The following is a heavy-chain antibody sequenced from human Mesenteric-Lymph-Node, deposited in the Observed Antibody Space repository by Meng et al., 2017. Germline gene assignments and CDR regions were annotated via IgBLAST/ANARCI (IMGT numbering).Heavy chain of an antibody. CDR3: ARDGDSSGYGNNWFDP. Sequence: SETLSLTCAVYGGSFSGYYWSWIRQPPGKGLEWIGEINHSGSTNYNPSLKSRVTISVDTSKNQFSLKLSSVTAADTAVYYCARDGDSSGYGNNWFDPWGQGTLVTVSS. CDR1: GGSFSGYY. J-gene: IGHJ5*02. V-gene: IGHV4-34*01. D-gene: IGHD3-22*01. CDR2: INHSGST.